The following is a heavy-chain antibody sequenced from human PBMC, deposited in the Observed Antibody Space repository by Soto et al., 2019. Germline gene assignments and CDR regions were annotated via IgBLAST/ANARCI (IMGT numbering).Heavy chain of an antibody. CDR1: GGTFSSYT. V-gene: IGHV1-69*02. D-gene: IGHD3-10*01. CDR3: ARLREWGLWFGELSDDAFDI. Sequence: GASVKVSCKASGGTFSSYTISWVRQAPGQGLEWMGRIIPILGIANYAQKFQGRVTITADKSTSTAYMELSSLRSEDTAVYYCARLREWGLWFGELSDDAFDIWGQGTMVTVSS. CDR2: IIPILGIA. J-gene: IGHJ3*02.